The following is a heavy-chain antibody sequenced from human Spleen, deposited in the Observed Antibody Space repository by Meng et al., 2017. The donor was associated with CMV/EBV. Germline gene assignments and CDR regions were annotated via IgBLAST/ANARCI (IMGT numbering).Heavy chain of an antibody. CDR1: DGSISSGGYY. CDR3: ARGIEARPLNF. J-gene: IGHJ4*02. V-gene: IGHV4-31*03. Sequence: CTVSDGSISSGGYYWSWIRQHPEKGLEWIGYFYSDGTTYYNPSLKSRVAISLDTSKNQFSLRLTSVTAADTALYYCARGIEARPLNFWGQGTLVTVSS. CDR2: FYSDGTT. D-gene: IGHD6-6*01.